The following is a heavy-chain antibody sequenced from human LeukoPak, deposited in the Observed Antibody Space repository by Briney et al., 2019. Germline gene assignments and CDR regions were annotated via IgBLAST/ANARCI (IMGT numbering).Heavy chain of an antibody. J-gene: IGHJ6*02. V-gene: IGHV3-23*01. CDR2: ISGSGDST. CDR3: ARDPSGGSPYYYYGMDV. D-gene: IGHD2-15*01. CDR1: GGSISNTNW. Sequence: PSETLSLTCGVSGGSISNTNWWTWVRQGQGKGLEWVSDISGSGDSTYYADSVKGRFTISRDNSNNTLYLQMNSLRGEDTAVYYCARDPSGGSPYYYYGMDVWGQGSTVTVSS.